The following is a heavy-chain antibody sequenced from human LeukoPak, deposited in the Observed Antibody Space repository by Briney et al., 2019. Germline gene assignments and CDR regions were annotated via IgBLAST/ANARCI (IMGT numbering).Heavy chain of an antibody. J-gene: IGHJ5*02. V-gene: IGHV1-2*02. CDR3: ARPTDCSSTSCNWFDP. D-gene: IGHD2-2*01. Sequence: ASVKVSCKASGYTFTGYYMHWVRQAPGQGLEWMGWINPNSGGTNYAQKFQGRVTMTRDTSISTAYMELSRLRSDDTAVYYCARPTDCSSTSCNWFDPWGQEPWSPSPQ. CDR2: INPNSGGT. CDR1: GYTFTGYY.